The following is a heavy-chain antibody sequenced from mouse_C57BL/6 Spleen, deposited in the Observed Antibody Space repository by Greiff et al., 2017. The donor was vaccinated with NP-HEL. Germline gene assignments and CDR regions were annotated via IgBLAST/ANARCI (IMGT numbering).Heavy chain of an antibody. Sequence: EVQVVESGPELVKPGASVKMSCKASGYTFTDYNMHWVKQSHGKSLEWIGYINPNNGGTSYNQKFKGKATLTVNKSSSTAYMELRSLTSEDSAVYYCAREEITTVVAVDVWGTGTTVTVSS. V-gene: IGHV1-22*01. CDR3: AREEITTVVAVDV. CDR1: GYTFTDYN. J-gene: IGHJ1*03. D-gene: IGHD1-1*01. CDR2: INPNNGGT.